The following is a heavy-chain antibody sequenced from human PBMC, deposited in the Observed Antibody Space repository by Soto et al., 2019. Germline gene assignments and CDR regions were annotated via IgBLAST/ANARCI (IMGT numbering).Heavy chain of an antibody. Sequence: ASVKVSCKASGGTFSSYAISWVRQAPGQGLEWMGGIIPIFGTANYAQKFQGRVTITADESTSTAYMELSSLRSEDTAVYYCAREHWNYDYYYGMDVWGQGTTVTVSS. CDR1: GGTFSSYA. CDR2: IIPIFGTA. J-gene: IGHJ6*02. V-gene: IGHV1-69*13. CDR3: AREHWNYDYYYGMDV. D-gene: IGHD1-1*01.